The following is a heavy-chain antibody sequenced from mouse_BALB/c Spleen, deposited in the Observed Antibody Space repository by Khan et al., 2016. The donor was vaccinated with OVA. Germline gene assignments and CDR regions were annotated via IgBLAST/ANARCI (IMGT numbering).Heavy chain of an antibody. V-gene: IGHV1-7*01. CDR1: GYTFTSYW. CDR2: INPSTGYT. D-gene: IGHD1-1*01. Sequence: QVQLKQSGAELAKPGASVKMSCKASGYTFTSYWMHWVKQRPGQGLEWIGYINPSTGYTEYNQKFKDKATLNADKSSSTAYMKLSSLTSEDSAVYYCANHGSSAAWLTYWGQGTLFTVSA. CDR3: ANHGSSAAWLTY. J-gene: IGHJ3*01.